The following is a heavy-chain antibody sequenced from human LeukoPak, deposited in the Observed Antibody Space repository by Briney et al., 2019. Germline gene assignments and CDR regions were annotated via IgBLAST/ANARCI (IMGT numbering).Heavy chain of an antibody. CDR1: GFTFTSYW. CDR3: ARPLQTTLIWNLDY. CDR2: INADETST. V-gene: IGHV3-74*01. Sequence: GGSLRLSCAASGFTFTSYWMHWVRQAPGKGLVWVSRINADETSTSYADSVKGRFTISRDNAKNTLYLQMNSLRAEDTAVYYGARPLQTTLIWNLDYWGQGALVTVSS. D-gene: IGHD1-1*01. J-gene: IGHJ4*02.